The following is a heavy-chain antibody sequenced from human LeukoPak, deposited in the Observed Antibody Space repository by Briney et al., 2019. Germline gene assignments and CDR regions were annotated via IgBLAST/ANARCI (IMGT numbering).Heavy chain of an antibody. CDR2: LSGGGDST. D-gene: IGHD7-27*01. V-gene: IGHV3-23*01. CDR3: AKDRSWGLDY. CDR1: GFIFTNYW. J-gene: IGHJ4*02. Sequence: GGSLRLTCSASGFIFTNYWMTWVRQAPGKGLEWVSALSGGGDSTYYADSVKGRFTISRDNSKNTLYLQMNSLRAEDTGIYYCAKDRSWGLDYWGQGTLVTVSS.